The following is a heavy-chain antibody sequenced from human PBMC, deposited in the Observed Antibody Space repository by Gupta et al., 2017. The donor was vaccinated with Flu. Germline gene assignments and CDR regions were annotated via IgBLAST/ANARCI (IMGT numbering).Heavy chain of an antibody. Sequence: RQHPGKGLEWIGYIYYSGTTYYNPSLKGRLSISLDTSKNQFSLKLSSVTAADTAVYFCARDQDSHDFGDYGGPGGMDVWGHGATVTVSS. V-gene: IGHV4-31*02. D-gene: IGHD4-17*01. CDR3: ARDQDSHDFGDYGGPGGMDV. J-gene: IGHJ6*02. CDR2: IYYSGTT.